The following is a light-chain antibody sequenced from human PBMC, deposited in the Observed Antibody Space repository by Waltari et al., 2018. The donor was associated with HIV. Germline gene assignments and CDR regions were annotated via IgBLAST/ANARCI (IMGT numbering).Light chain of an antibody. Sequence: SYELTQPPSVSVSLGQMARITCSGEALPKKYTYWYQQKPGQAPVLGIYKDSERAAGIPERFSGSSSGTIVTLTISGVQAEDEADYYCLSADNSGTYWMFGGGTKLTVL. J-gene: IGLJ3*02. V-gene: IGLV3-16*01. CDR2: KDS. CDR3: LSADNSGTYWM. CDR1: ALPKKY.